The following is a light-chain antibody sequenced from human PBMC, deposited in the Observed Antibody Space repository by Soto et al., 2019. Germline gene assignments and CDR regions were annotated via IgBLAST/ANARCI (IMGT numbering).Light chain of an antibody. CDR2: EVS. J-gene: IGLJ1*01. Sequence: QSALTQPASVSGFPGQSITISCTGTSSDVGGYDYVSWYQLHPGKAPKLMVFEVSNRPSGVSYGFSGAKSGNTASLTISGLQAEDEADYFCSSYSISTAYLSGTGTKLTVL. CDR1: SSDVGGYDY. CDR3: SSYSISTAYL. V-gene: IGLV2-14*01.